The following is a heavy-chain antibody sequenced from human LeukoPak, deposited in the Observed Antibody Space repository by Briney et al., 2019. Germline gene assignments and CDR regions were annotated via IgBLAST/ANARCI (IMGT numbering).Heavy chain of an antibody. CDR1: GGSISSYY. CDR2: IYYTGST. J-gene: IGHJ4*02. V-gene: IGHV4-59*01. Sequence: PSETLSLTCTVSGGSISSYYWSWIRQPPGKGLEWIGYIYYTGSTNYNPSLKSRVTISVDTSKNQFSLKLSSVTAADTAVYYCARDSSRGDFDYWGQETLVTVSS. CDR3: ARDSSRGDFDY. D-gene: IGHD6-19*01.